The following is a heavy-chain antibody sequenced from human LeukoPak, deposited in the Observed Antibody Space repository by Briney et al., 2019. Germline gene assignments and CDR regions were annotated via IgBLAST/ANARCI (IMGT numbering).Heavy chain of an antibody. CDR1: GGSLSSYY. V-gene: IGHV4-59*12. CDR2: IYYSGST. J-gene: IGHJ4*02. Sequence: SETLSVTCTVSGGSLSSYYWSWIRQPRGKGLEWIGYIYYSGSTNYNPSLKSRVTMSVDTSKNQFSLKLSSVTAADTAVYYCARGAVAGSIWGQGTLVTVSS. CDR3: ARGAVAGSI. D-gene: IGHD6-19*01.